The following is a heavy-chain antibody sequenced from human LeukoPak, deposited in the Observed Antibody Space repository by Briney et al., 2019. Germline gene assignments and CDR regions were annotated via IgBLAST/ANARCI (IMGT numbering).Heavy chain of an antibody. Sequence: PGGSLRLSCAASGFTFSNYWMYWVRQAPGKGLEWVSSISSSSSYIYYADSVKGRFTISRDNAKNSLYLQMNSLRAEDTAVYYCARVAVYGDYKFDPWGQGTLVTVSS. CDR1: GFTFSNYW. J-gene: IGHJ5*02. CDR3: ARVAVYGDYKFDP. V-gene: IGHV3-21*01. CDR2: ISSSSSYI. D-gene: IGHD4-17*01.